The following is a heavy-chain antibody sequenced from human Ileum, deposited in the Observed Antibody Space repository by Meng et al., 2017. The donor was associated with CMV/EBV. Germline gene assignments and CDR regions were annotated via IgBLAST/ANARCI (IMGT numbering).Heavy chain of an antibody. Sequence: GESLKISCAASGFAFSSYDMSWVRQAPGKGLEWVSSIKVSGDKTYYADSVKGRFTIYKDTSANQVVLTMTNVDQGDTGTYHGARTPRVGYNAADAADHWGPGTLVTVSS. J-gene: IGHJ4*03. V-gene: IGHV3-23*01. CDR3: ARTPRVGYNAADAADH. CDR2: IKVSGDKT. CDR1: GFAFSSYD. D-gene: IGHD5-24*01.